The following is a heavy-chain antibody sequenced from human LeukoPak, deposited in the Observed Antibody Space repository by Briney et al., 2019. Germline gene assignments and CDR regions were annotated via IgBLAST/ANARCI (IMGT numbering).Heavy chain of an antibody. CDR3: AIAAAGSFDY. J-gene: IGHJ4*02. D-gene: IGHD6-13*01. CDR2: INHSGST. Sequence: PSETLSLTCAVYGGSFSGYYWSWIRKPPGKGLEWIGEINHSGSTNYNPSLKSRVTISVDTSKNQFSLKLGSVTAADTAVYYCAIAAAGSFDYWGQETLVTVSS. V-gene: IGHV4-34*01. CDR1: GGSFSGYY.